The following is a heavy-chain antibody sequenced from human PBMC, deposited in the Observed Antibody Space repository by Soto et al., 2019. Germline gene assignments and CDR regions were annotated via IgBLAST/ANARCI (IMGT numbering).Heavy chain of an antibody. Sequence: QVQLVQSGAEVKKPGSSVKVSCKASGGTFSSYAISWVRQAPGQGLEWMGGIIPIFGTANYAQKFQGGVTITEDESTSTAYMELSSLRSEDTAVYYCARASLSAYYYDSSGYWAFDYWGQGTLVTVSS. CDR2: IIPIFGTA. D-gene: IGHD3-22*01. J-gene: IGHJ4*02. CDR1: GGTFSSYA. CDR3: ARASLSAYYYDSSGYWAFDY. V-gene: IGHV1-69*01.